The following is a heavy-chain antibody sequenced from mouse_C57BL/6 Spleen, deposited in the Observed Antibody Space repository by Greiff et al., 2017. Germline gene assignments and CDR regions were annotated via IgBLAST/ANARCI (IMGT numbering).Heavy chain of an antibody. J-gene: IGHJ4*01. CDR1: GFSFTSYG. CDR3: ANYGNYVDYAMDY. V-gene: IGHV2-2*01. CDR2: IWSGGST. Sequence: QVQLKQSGPGLVQPSQSLSITCTVSGFSFTSYGVHWVRQSPGKGLEWLGVIWSGGSTDYNAAFISRLSISKDNSKSQVFFKMNSLQADDTAIYYCANYGNYVDYAMDYWGQGTSVTVSS. D-gene: IGHD2-1*01.